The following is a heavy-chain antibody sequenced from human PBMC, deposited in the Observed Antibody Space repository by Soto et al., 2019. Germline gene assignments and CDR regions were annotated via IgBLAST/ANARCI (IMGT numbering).Heavy chain of an antibody. CDR2: ISGGGDRT. D-gene: IGHD3-3*01. CDR3: AKSGVDFRSGYLA. Sequence: PGGSLRLSCAASGFTFTNYAMSWVRQAPGKGLEWVSAISGGGDRTYYADSVTGRFTISRDNRKNTLYLQMNNLRAEDTALYYCAKSGVDFRSGYLAWGQGTLVTVSS. V-gene: IGHV3-23*01. CDR1: GFTFTNYA. J-gene: IGHJ5*02.